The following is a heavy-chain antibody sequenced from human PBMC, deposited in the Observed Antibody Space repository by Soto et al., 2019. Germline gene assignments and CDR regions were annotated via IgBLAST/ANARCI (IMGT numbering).Heavy chain of an antibody. V-gene: IGHV4-59*01. D-gene: IGHD6-13*01. Sequence: QVQLQESGPGLVKPSETLSLTCTVSGDSISSYYWSWIRQPPGKGLEWIGYIYYTGSTDYNASLKSRVTISVDTSKNQFSLKLSSVTAADTAVYYCARGGGRSWYHAEYFQHWGQGTLVTVSS. CDR3: ARGGGRSWYHAEYFQH. CDR1: GDSISSYY. CDR2: IYYTGST. J-gene: IGHJ1*01.